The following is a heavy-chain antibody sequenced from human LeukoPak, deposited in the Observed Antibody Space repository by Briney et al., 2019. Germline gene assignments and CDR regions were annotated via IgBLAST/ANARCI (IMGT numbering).Heavy chain of an antibody. V-gene: IGHV3-11*05. J-gene: IGHJ3*01. D-gene: IGHD2/OR15-2a*01. Sequence: PGGSLRLSCAASGFTFSDYYMSWIRQAPGKGLEWISYITSSSSDTNYADSVKGRFTISRDNSRNTLYLQMNSLRVEDTAVYYCAKDSQCVAFFLDDAFDLWGQGTIVTVSA. CDR2: ITSSSSDT. CDR1: GFTFSDYY. CDR3: AKDSQCVAFFLDDAFDL.